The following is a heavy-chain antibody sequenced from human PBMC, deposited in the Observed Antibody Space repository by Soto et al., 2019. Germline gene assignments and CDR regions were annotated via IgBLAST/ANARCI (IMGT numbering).Heavy chain of an antibody. V-gene: IGHV1-2*04. D-gene: IGHD3-3*01. Sequence: ASVKVSWKASGYTFTGYYMHWVRQAPGQGLEWMGWINPNSGGTNYAQKFQGWVTMTRDTSISTAYMELSRLGSDDKAVSYCACDLKTSDYDFWSGYPGYYFDNWGQRTLVTVSS. CDR1: GYTFTGYY. CDR3: ACDLKTSDYDFWSGYPGYYFDN. CDR2: INPNSGGT. J-gene: IGHJ4*02.